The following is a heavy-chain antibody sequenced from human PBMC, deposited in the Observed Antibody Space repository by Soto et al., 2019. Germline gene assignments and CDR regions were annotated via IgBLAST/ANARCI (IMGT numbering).Heavy chain of an antibody. Sequence: PGGSLRLSCAASGFTFSSYWMSWVRQAPGKGLEWVANIKQDGSEKYYVDSVKGRFTISRDNAKNSLYLQMNSLRAEDTAVYYCAREGYDNYYCYGMDVWGQGTTVTVSS. V-gene: IGHV3-7*03. CDR1: GFTFSSYW. D-gene: IGHD1-1*01. J-gene: IGHJ6*02. CDR3: AREGYDNYYCYGMDV. CDR2: IKQDGSEK.